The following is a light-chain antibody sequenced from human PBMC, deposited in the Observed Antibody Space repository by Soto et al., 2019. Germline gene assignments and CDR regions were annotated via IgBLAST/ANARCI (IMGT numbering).Light chain of an antibody. J-gene: IGKJ1*01. V-gene: IGKV3-15*01. Sequence: EIVMTQSPATLSVSPGERATLSCRASQSVSSNLAWYQQKPGQAPRLLIYGASTRATGIPARFSGSGSGTEFXXTXSSXXSEDFAVYYCQHYSNWPPWTFGQGTKVEV. CDR2: GAS. CDR1: QSVSSN. CDR3: QHYSNWPPWT.